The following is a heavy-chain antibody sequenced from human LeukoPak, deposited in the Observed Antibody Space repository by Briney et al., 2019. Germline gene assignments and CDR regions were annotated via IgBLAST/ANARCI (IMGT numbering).Heavy chain of an antibody. CDR2: ISTSGSTI. D-gene: IGHD1-1*01. CDR3: AKDRFPSPGAHDSGYFDS. Sequence: AGGSLRLSCAASGFTFSSYDMNWVRQAPGKGLEWVSYISTSGSTIYNADSVKGRFTISRDNSKNTLFLQMNSLRAEDSAVYYCAKDRFPSPGAHDSGYFDSWGQGALVTVSS. J-gene: IGHJ4*02. V-gene: IGHV3-23*01. CDR1: GFTFSSYD.